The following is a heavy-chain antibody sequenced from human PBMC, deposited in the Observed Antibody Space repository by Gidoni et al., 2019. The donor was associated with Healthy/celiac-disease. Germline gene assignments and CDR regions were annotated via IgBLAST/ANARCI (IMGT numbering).Heavy chain of an antibody. CDR1: GGSISSYY. CDR2: IYYSGST. D-gene: IGHD3-3*01. CDR3: AREKSYYDFWTREYYYGMDV. V-gene: IGHV4-59*01. J-gene: IGHJ6*02. Sequence: QVQLQESGPGLVKPSETLSLTCTVSGGSISSYYWSWIRQPPGKGLEWIGYIYYSGSTNYNPSLKSRVTISVDTSKNQFSLKLSSVTAADTAVYYCAREKSYYDFWTREYYYGMDVWGQGTTVTVSS.